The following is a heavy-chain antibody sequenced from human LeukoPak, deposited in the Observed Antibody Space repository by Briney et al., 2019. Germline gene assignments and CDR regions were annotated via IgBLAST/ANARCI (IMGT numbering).Heavy chain of an antibody. V-gene: IGHV4-59*08. D-gene: IGHD3-22*01. CDR3: ARTKDSSGYFWDFDY. J-gene: IGHJ4*02. CDR1: GGSISSYY. CDR2: INYSGST. Sequence: SETLSLTCTVSGGSISSYYWSWIRQPPGKGLEWIGYINYSGSTNYNPSLKSRVTISVDTSKNQFSLKLSSVTAADTAVYYCARTKDSSGYFWDFDYWGQGILVTVSS.